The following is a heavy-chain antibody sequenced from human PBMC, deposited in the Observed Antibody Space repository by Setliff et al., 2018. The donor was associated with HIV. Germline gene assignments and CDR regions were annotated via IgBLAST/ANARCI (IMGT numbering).Heavy chain of an antibody. J-gene: IGHJ3*02. CDR3: AREVVVVVATTDAFDI. D-gene: IGHD2-15*01. V-gene: IGHV1-18*01. Sequence: ASVKVSCKAPGYSFTTSGVSWVRQAPGQGLEWMGWINIRSGNTNYAQKFQGRFTISRDNAQNSLYLQMNSLRAEDTAVYYCAREVVVVVATTDAFDIWGQGTMVTVSS. CDR2: INIRSGNT. CDR1: GYSFTTSG.